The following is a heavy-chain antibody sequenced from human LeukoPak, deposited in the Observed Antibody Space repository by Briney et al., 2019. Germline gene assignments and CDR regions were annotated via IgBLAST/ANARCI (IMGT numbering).Heavy chain of an antibody. J-gene: IGHJ4*02. CDR3: AKDQWELLY. CDR2: ISDSGGSA. CDR1: GFTFSSYA. D-gene: IGHD1-26*01. V-gene: IGHV3-23*01. Sequence: GGSLRLSCATSGFTFSSYAMSWVRQAPEKGLEWVSSISDSGGSAYHADSVKGRFTISRDDSKNTLYLQMNSLRAEDTAVYYCAKDQWELLYWGQGTLVTVSS.